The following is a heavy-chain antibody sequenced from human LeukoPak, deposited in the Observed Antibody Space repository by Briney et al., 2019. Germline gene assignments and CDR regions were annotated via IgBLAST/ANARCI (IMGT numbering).Heavy chain of an antibody. CDR2: IYYSGST. J-gene: IGHJ6*02. CDR1: GGSISSGGYY. D-gene: IGHD2-2*02. CDR3: ARAWVVPAAIRGGYYYYGMDV. Sequence: TLSLTCTVSGGSISSGGYYWSWIRQHPGKGLEWIGYIYYSGSTYYNPSLKSRVTISVDTSKNQFSLKLSSVTAADTAVYYCARAWVVPAAIRGGYYYYGMDVWGQGTTVTVSS. V-gene: IGHV4-31*03.